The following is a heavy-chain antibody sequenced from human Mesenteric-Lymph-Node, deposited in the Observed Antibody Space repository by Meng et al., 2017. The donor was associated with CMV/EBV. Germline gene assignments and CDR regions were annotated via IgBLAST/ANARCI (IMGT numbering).Heavy chain of an antibody. V-gene: IGHV3-23*01. CDR2: ISGSGGTT. D-gene: IGHD6-13*01. CDR1: GFTCSSYD. Sequence: CASAGFTCSSYDMSWVRQAPGKGLEWVSAISGSGGTTYYADSVKGRFTISRDNSKKTLYLQMNSLRAEDTAAYYCAKGGSSWYFDYWGQGTLVTVSS. CDR3: AKGGSSWYFDY. J-gene: IGHJ4*02.